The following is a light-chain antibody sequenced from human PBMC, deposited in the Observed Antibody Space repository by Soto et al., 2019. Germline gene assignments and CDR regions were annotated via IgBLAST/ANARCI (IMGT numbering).Light chain of an antibody. CDR3: QHYDNLPLT. J-gene: IGKJ4*01. Sequence: DIQMTQSPSSLSASVGDRVTITCQASQDISNYLSWYQQKPGKAPKLLIYDASNLETGVPSRFSGSGSGTEFSFTISSLQAEDIATYYCQHYDNLPLTFCGGTKVEIK. CDR1: QDISNY. CDR2: DAS. V-gene: IGKV1-33*01.